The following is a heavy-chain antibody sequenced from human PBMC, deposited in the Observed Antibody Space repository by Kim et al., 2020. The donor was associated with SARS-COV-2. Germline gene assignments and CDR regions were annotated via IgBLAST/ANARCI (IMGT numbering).Heavy chain of an antibody. J-gene: IGHJ4*02. V-gene: IGHV3-72*01. CDR1: GFTFSDYH. CDR3: ARDRQGAGDY. CDR2: IRNKAHGYTT. Sequence: GGSLRLSCAASGFTFSDYHMDWVRQTPGKGLEWVGRIRNKAHGYTTEYAASVKGRFTISRDDSKTSLHLQMNSLKTEDAAVYFCARDRQGAGDYWGQGTLVPVSS.